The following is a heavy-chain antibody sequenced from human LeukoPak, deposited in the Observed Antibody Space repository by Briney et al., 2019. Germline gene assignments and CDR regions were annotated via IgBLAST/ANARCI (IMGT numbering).Heavy chain of an antibody. Sequence: GGSLRLSCATSGFTFSSYWMHWVRQVPGKGLVWVSRINSDGSSTTNADSVKGRFTISRDNAKNTLYLQMNSLRAEDTAVYYCARGYGSGSYTYGYWGQGTLVIVSS. V-gene: IGHV3-74*03. CDR2: INSDGSST. J-gene: IGHJ4*02. CDR3: ARGYGSGSYTYGY. CDR1: GFTFSSYW. D-gene: IGHD3-10*01.